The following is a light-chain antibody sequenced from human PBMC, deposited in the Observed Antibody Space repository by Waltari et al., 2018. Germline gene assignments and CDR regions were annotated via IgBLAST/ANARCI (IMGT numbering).Light chain of an antibody. Sequence: EIVLTQSPGTLSLSQGESATLSCRSRQSVGSSYLAWYQQKPGQAPRLVVSGASTRATGIPERISGSGSGTDFTLTISRLEPEDFAVYYCQQYGSSLPYTFGQGTMLEIK. CDR3: QQYGSSLPYT. CDR1: QSVGSSY. V-gene: IGKV3-20*01. CDR2: GAS. J-gene: IGKJ2*01.